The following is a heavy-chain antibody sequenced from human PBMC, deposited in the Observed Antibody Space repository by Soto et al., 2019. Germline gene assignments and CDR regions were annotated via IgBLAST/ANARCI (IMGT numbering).Heavy chain of an antibody. D-gene: IGHD1-26*01. J-gene: IGHJ4*02. CDR2: IRETGNT. Sequence: EVQILQSGGGLEQPGGSLRLSCAASGFTFSNYAMSWIRQAPGKGLEWVSTIRETGNTYYADSVRGRFATSRDNSENTLYLQISSLRAEDKAVYYCAKQQMGVIRALDYWGQGTLVTVSS. V-gene: IGHV3-23*01. CDR3: AKQQMGVIRALDY. CDR1: GFTFSNYA.